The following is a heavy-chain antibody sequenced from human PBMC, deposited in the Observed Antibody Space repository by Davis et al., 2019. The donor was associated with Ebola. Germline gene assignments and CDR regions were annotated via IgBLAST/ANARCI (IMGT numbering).Heavy chain of an antibody. CDR1: GFTFSSYG. J-gene: IGHJ6*02. D-gene: IGHD4-17*01. V-gene: IGHV3-30*03. CDR2: ISYDGSNK. CDR3: ARVYGDYLGWGMDV. Sequence: GGSLRLSCAASGFTFSSYGMHWVRQAPGKGLEWVAVISYDGSNKYYADSVKGRFTISRDNAKNTLYLQMNSLRAEDTAVYYCARVYGDYLGWGMDVWGQGTTVTVSS.